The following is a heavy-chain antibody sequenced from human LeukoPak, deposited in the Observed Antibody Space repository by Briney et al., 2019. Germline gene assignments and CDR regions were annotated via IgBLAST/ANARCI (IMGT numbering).Heavy chain of an antibody. J-gene: IGHJ5*02. CDR3: AHSTWNGRFDP. CDR2: IHWNDDK. V-gene: IGHV2-5*01. CDR1: GISLTTSGVG. Sequence: SGPTLVNPTQTLTLTCTFSGISLTTSGVGVGWIRQPPGKALEWLALIHWNDDKRYSSSLKNRLTLTKDTSKNHVVLTMANMDPMDTATYYCAHSTWNGRFDPWGQGTLVTVSS. D-gene: IGHD1-1*01.